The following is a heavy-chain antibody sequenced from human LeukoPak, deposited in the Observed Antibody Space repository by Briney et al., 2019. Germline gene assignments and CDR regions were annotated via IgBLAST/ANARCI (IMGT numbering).Heavy chain of an antibody. J-gene: IGHJ4*02. V-gene: IGHV3-30*02. CDR3: AKDSDFWSGYYIDY. D-gene: IGHD3-3*01. Sequence: PGGSLRLSCAASGFTFSSYGMHWVRQAPGKGLEWVQFIRYDGSNKYYADSVKGRFTISRDNSKNTLYLQMNSLRAEDTAVYYCAKDSDFWSGYYIDYWGQGTLVTVSS. CDR2: IRYDGSNK. CDR1: GFTFSSYG.